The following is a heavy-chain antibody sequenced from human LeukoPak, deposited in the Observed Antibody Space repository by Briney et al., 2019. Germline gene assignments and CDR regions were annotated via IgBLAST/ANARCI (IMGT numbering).Heavy chain of an antibody. D-gene: IGHD5-18*01. CDR2: ISGSGGST. CDR1: GFTFSSYA. CDR3: ARAITNYGYIFDY. J-gene: IGHJ4*02. Sequence: QAGGSLRLSCAASGFTFSSYAMSWVRQAPGKGLEWVSAISGSGGSTYYADSVKGRFTISRDNAKNSLYLQMNSLRAEDTAVYYCARAITNYGYIFDYWGQGTLVTVSS. V-gene: IGHV3-23*01.